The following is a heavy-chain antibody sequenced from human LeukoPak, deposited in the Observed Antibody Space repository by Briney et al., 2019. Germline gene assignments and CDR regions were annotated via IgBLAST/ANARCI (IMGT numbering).Heavy chain of an antibody. CDR3: ATGGALVVAATVFDY. J-gene: IGHJ4*02. D-gene: IGHD2-15*01. CDR2: MNPNSGNT. CDR1: GYTFTSYD. V-gene: IGHV1-8*01. Sequence: ASVKVSCKASGYTFTSYDINWVRQATGQGLGWMGWMNPNSGNTGYAQKFQGRVTMTEDTSTDTAYMELSSLRSEDTAVYYCATGGALVVAATVFDYWGQGTLVTVSS.